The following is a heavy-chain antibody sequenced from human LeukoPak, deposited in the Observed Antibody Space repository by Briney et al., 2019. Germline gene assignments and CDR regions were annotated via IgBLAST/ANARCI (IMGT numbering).Heavy chain of an antibody. V-gene: IGHV3-48*01. CDR3: ARDLDPLNY. CDR2: ISSSGSTI. J-gene: IGHJ4*02. CDR1: GFTFSGYN. Sequence: PGGSLRLSCAASGFTFSGYNLNWVRQAPGKGLEWVSYISSSGSTIYYADSVKGRFTISRDNVKNSLFLQMNSLRAEDTAVYYCARDLDPLNYWGQGTLVTVSS. D-gene: IGHD3/OR15-3a*01.